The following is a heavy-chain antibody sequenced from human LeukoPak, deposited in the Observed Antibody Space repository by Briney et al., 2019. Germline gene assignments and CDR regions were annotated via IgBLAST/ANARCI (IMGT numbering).Heavy chain of an antibody. CDR2: VTWSSGTI. Sequence: GGSLRLSCAASGFTFDDYAMHWVRQAPGKGLEWVSGVTWSSGTIGYADSVEGRFTISRDNAKNSLYLQMNSLRAEDTALHYCAKDIGSSSWFYFDYWGQGTLVTVSS. CDR1: GFTFDDYA. J-gene: IGHJ4*02. V-gene: IGHV3-9*01. D-gene: IGHD6-13*01. CDR3: AKDIGSSSWFYFDY.